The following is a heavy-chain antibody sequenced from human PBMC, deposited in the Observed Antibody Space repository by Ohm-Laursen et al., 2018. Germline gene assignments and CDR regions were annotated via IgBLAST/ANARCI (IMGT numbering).Heavy chain of an antibody. Sequence: GSLRLSCSASGFIFSNYWMTWVRQAPGKGLEWVANIRKDGGETYYVDSVKGRFTISRDNAKNSLYLQINSLKDEDTAVYFCARDPTFHAFDIWGQGTMVTVSS. CDR1: GFIFSNYW. J-gene: IGHJ3*02. D-gene: IGHD2/OR15-2a*01. CDR2: IRKDGGET. CDR3: ARDPTFHAFDI. V-gene: IGHV3-7*01.